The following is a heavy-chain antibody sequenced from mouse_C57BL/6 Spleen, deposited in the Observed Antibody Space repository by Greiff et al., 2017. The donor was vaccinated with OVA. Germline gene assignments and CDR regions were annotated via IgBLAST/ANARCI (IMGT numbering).Heavy chain of an antibody. CDR1: GYTFTDYE. Sequence: QVQLQQSGAELVRPGASVTLSCKASGYTFTDYEMHWVKQTPVHGLEWIGAIDPETGGTAYNQKFKGKAILTADKSSSTAYMELRSLTSEDSAVYYCTRSDGHWSQYYFDYWGQGTTLTVSS. J-gene: IGHJ2*01. CDR3: TRSDGHWSQYYFDY. CDR2: IDPETGGT. D-gene: IGHD2-3*01. V-gene: IGHV1-15*01.